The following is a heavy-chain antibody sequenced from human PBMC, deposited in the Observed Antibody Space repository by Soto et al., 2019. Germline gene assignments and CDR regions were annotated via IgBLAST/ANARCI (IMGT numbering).Heavy chain of an antibody. D-gene: IGHD3-10*01. CDR1: GFTFSSYA. CDR2: ISGSGGST. Sequence: GGSLRLSCAASGFTFSSYAMSWVRQAPGKGLEWVSAISGSGGSTYYADSVKGRFTISRDNSKNTLYLQMNSLRAEDTAVYYCAKGDVLLWFGEFNYFDYWGQGTLVTVSS. CDR3: AKGDVLLWFGEFNYFDY. J-gene: IGHJ4*02. V-gene: IGHV3-23*01.